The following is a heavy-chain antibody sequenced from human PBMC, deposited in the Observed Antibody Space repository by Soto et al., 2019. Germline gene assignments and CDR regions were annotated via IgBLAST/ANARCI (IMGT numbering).Heavy chain of an antibody. Sequence: QVQLQESGPGLVKPSETLSLNCSVSSGSMSGYYWSWVRQPPGKGLEWIGYIYYSGTHNYNPSLESRLTISVDTSKNLFSLKLNSVTAADTDVYYCARVQMATLYFDDWGQGTLVTVSS. CDR2: IYYSGTH. V-gene: IGHV4-59*01. J-gene: IGHJ4*02. CDR3: ARVQMATLYFDD. CDR1: SGSMSGYY. D-gene: IGHD2-15*01.